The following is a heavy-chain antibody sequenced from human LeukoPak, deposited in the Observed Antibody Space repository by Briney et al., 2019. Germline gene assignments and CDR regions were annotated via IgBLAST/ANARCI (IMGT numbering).Heavy chain of an antibody. V-gene: IGHV4-4*07. Sequence: GSLRLSCAASGFTFSSYAMSWIRQPAGKGLEWIGRIYSSGSTNYNPSLKSRVTISVDTSKNQFSLKLSSVTAADTAVYYCAKLTRSSTLRGSWFDPWGQGTLVTVSS. CDR3: AKLTRSSTLRGSWFDP. CDR1: GFTFSSYA. CDR2: IYSSGST. D-gene: IGHD2-2*01. J-gene: IGHJ5*02.